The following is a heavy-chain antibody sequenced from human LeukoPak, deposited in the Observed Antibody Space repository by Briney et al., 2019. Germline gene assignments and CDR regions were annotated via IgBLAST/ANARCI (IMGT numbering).Heavy chain of an antibody. CDR2: ISASGGRT. CDR3: AKDRSCINDVCHGIFDY. V-gene: IGHV3-23*01. CDR1: GFIFSSYA. Sequence: PAQSLRLSCAASGFIFSSYAMSWVRQAPGKGLEWVSTISASGGRTYYADSVKGRFTISRDNSKNTVYLQMISLRAEDTAVYYCAKDRSCINDVCHGIFDYWGQGTLAIVTA. J-gene: IGHJ4*02. D-gene: IGHD2-8*01.